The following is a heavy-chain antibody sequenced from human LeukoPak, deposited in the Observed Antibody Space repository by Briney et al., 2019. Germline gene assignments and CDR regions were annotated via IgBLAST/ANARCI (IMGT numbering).Heavy chain of an antibody. Sequence: SETLSLTCTVSGGSISRYYWSWIRQPAGKGLEWIGRIYTSGSTNYNPSLKSRVTMSVDTSKNQFSMKLTSVTAADTAVYYCAREVEYYDSSGFYYGENFDYWGQGTLVTVSS. V-gene: IGHV4-4*07. J-gene: IGHJ4*02. CDR1: GGSISRYY. CDR2: IYTSGST. CDR3: AREVEYYDSSGFYYGENFDY. D-gene: IGHD3-22*01.